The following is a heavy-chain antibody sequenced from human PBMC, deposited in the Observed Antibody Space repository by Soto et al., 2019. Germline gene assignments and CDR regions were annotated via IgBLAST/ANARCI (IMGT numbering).Heavy chain of an antibody. CDR2: INTNTGNP. CDR1: GYTFTSYA. J-gene: IGHJ6*03. D-gene: IGHD3-3*01. Sequence: GASVKVSCKASGYTFTSYAMNWVRQAPGQGLEWMGWINTNTGNPTYAQGFTGRFVFSLDTSVSTAYLQICSLKAEDTAVYYCARAPTGLDFWSGYRAFGYYYYYMDVWGKGTTVTVPS. CDR3: ARAPTGLDFWSGYRAFGYYYYYMDV. V-gene: IGHV7-4-1*01.